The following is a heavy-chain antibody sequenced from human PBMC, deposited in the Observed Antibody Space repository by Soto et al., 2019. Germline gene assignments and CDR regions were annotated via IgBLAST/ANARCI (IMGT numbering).Heavy chain of an antibody. CDR3: AKDRPRLTQNFLDVY. D-gene: IGHD3-16*01. J-gene: IGHJ4*02. V-gene: IGHV1-18*01. CDR1: GYTFTDHG. Sequence: QIQLVQSGAEVKKPGASVKVSCKASGYTFTDHGISWVRQAPGQGFEWMGWISAYNDYTAYAQKFQGRVTMTTDKYTNTAYMELRSLTSADTAVYYCAKDRPRLTQNFLDVYWGQGTRVTVSS. CDR2: ISAYNDYT.